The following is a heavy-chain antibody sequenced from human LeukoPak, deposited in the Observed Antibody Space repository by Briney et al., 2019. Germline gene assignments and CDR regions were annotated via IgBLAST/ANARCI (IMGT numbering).Heavy chain of an antibody. V-gene: IGHV3-23*01. CDR2: ITGSGGTT. CDR1: GFTFINYD. D-gene: IGHD3-16*01. CDR3: AKHDSRTYDY. Sequence: GGSLRLSCAGSGFTFINYDMSWVRQAPGKGLEWVSAITGSGGTTYYADSVKGRFTISRDNSKSTVYLQMNSLRAEDTAVYYCAKHDSRTYDYWGQGTLVTVSS. J-gene: IGHJ4*02.